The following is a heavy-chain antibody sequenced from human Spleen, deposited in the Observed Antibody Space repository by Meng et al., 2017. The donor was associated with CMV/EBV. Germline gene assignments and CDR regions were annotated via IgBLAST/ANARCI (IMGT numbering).Heavy chain of an antibody. Sequence: SGASVSSGNYYWSWIRQPPGKRLEWIGYVYYSGSTDYNPSLKSRLTISVDTSKNQFSLKLSSVTAADTAVYYCATSHYDFWSGYYYWGQGTLVTVSS. CDR3: ATSHYDFWSGYYY. CDR1: GASVSSGNYY. CDR2: VYYSGST. V-gene: IGHV4-61*01. D-gene: IGHD3-3*01. J-gene: IGHJ4*02.